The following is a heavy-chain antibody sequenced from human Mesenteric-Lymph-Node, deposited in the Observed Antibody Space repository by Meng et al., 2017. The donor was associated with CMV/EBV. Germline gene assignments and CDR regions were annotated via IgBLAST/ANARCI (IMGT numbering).Heavy chain of an antibody. V-gene: IGHV1-69*05. CDR3: MMYQNWRETDY. CDR1: GGTFNSFT. CDR2: IIPMFGTT. Sequence: SVKVSCKASGGTFNSFTIFWVRHAPGQGLQCMGGIIPMFGTTHYAQKFQGRITITTDESTSTVYMELSSLRSDDTALYYCMMYQNWRETDYWGQGTLVTVSS. D-gene: IGHD1-1*01. J-gene: IGHJ4*01.